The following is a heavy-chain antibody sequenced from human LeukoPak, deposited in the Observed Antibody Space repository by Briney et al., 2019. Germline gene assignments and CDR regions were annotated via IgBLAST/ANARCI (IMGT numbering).Heavy chain of an antibody. CDR2: INPNSGGT. CDR1: GYTFTGFY. D-gene: IGHD5-12*01. Sequence: GASVKVSCKASGYTFTGFYMHWVRQAPGQGLEWMGWINPNSGGTNYAQKFQGRVTMTRDTSISTAYMELNRLRSDDTAVYFCATHSPEWRYSGYYNFYYMDVWGKGTTVTVSS. J-gene: IGHJ6*03. V-gene: IGHV1-2*02. CDR3: ATHSPEWRYSGYYNFYYMDV.